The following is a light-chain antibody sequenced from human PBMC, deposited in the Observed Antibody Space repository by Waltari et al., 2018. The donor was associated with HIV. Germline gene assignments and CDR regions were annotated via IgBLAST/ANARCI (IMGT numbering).Light chain of an antibody. J-gene: IGLJ3*02. Sequence: SYELTQTPSVSVSPGQTARISCSRGALQKQYSSWYGQKPGQAPVLIIYKDIERPSGIPERISGSRSGTGVTLTISDVQAEDEGDYYCQSTDHDGTWVFGGGTKLTVL. CDR3: QSTDHDGTWV. V-gene: IGLV3-25*03. CDR2: KDI. CDR1: ALQKQY.